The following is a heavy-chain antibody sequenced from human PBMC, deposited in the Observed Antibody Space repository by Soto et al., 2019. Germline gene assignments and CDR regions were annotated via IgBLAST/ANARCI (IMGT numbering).Heavy chain of an antibody. CDR3: ARSGDNYNVLDY. CDR2: SSNSGTYT. Sequence: QVQLVESGGGLVKPGGSLRLSCAASGFTVSDYYMSWIRQAPGKGLEWLSYSSNSGTYTRYADSVKGRFSISRDNAKNSLYLQINSLRGEDTVTYYCARSGDNYNVLDYWGQGTPVTVSS. V-gene: IGHV3-11*06. J-gene: IGHJ4*02. CDR1: GFTVSDYY. D-gene: IGHD3-10*02.